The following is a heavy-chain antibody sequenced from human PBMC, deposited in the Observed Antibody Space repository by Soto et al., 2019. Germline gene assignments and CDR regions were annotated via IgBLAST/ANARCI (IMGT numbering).Heavy chain of an antibody. V-gene: IGHV4-31*03. Sequence: PSETLSLTCTVSGGSISSGGYYWSWIRQHPGKGLEWIGYIYYSGSTYYNPSLKSRVTISVDMSKNQFSLKLSSVTAADTAVYYCARSVVVTARLDYRGQGTLVTVSS. CDR3: ARSVVVTARLDY. CDR2: IYYSGST. CDR1: GGSISSGGYY. D-gene: IGHD2-21*02. J-gene: IGHJ4*02.